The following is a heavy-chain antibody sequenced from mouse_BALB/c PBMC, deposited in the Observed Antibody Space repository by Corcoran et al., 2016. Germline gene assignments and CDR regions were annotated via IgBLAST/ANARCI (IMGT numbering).Heavy chain of an antibody. CDR1: GYTFTSYV. J-gene: IGHJ4*01. CDR3: ARLYPGIAMDY. Sequence: EVQLQQSGPELVKPGASVKMSCKASGYTFTSYVMHWVKQKPGQGLEWIGYINPYNDGTKYNEKFKGKATLTSDKSSSTAYMELSSLTSEDSAGYDCARLYPGIAMDYWGQGTSVTVSS. V-gene: IGHV1S136*01. CDR2: INPYNDGT.